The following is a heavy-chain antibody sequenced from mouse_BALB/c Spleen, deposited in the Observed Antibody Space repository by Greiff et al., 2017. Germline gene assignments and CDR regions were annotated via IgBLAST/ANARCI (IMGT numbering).Heavy chain of an antibody. D-gene: IGHD1-1*01. CDR3: ARKGITTDYYAMDY. CDR1: GFNIKDTY. V-gene: IGHV14-3*02. Sequence: EVKLMESGAELVKPGASVKLSCTASGFNIKDTYMHWVKQRPEQGLEWIGRIDPANGNTKYDPKFQGKATITADTSSNTAYLQLSSLTSEDTAVYYCARKGITTDYYAMDYWGQGTSVTVSS. J-gene: IGHJ4*01. CDR2: IDPANGNT.